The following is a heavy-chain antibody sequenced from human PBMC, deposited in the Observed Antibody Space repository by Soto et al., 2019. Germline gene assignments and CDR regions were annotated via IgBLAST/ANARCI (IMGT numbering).Heavy chain of an antibody. V-gene: IGHV3-74*01. CDR3: VRDSPTNLEDADTVASWFDP. J-gene: IGHJ5*02. CDR2: INSDGSTA. D-gene: IGHD5-12*01. Sequence: EVLLVESGGGLVQPGGSLRLSCAASGFNFNFYWMHWVRQAPGKGLVWVSRINSDGSTADYADSVKGRFTISRDNAKNTLFLQMDSLRVEDTAVYYCVRDSPTNLEDADTVASWFDPWGQGTLVTVSS. CDR1: GFNFNFYW.